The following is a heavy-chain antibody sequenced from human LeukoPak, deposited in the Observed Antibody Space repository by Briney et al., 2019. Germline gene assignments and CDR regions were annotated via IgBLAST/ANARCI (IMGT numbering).Heavy chain of an antibody. Sequence: SETLSLTCTVSGGSISSYYWSWIRQPPGKGLEWIGYIYYSGSTNYNPSLKSRVTISVDTSKNQFSLKLSSVTAADTAVYYCARVVAVAGTIDYWGQGTLVTVSS. D-gene: IGHD6-19*01. CDR1: GGSISSYY. J-gene: IGHJ4*02. CDR3: ARVVAVAGTIDY. CDR2: IYYSGST. V-gene: IGHV4-59*01.